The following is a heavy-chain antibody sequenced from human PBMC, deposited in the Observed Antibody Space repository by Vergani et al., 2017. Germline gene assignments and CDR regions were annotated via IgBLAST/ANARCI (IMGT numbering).Heavy chain of an antibody. V-gene: IGHV1-69*13. D-gene: IGHD5-12*01. CDR1: GYTFTSYG. J-gene: IGHJ4*02. Sequence: QVQLVQSGAEVKKPGASVKVSCKASGYTFTSYGISWVRQAPGQGLEWMGGIIPIFGTANYAQKFQGRVPITADESTSTAYMELSSLRSEDTAVYYCARSDIVATYSIDYWGQGTLVTVSS. CDR2: IIPIFGTA. CDR3: ARSDIVATYSIDY.